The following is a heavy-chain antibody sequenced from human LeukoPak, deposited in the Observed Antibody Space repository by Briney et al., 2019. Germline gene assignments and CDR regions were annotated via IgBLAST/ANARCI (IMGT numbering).Heavy chain of an antibody. V-gene: IGHV3-15*01. Sequence: GGSLRLSCAASGFTFSNAWMSWVRQAPGKGLEWVGRIKSKTDGGTTDYAAPVKGRFTISRDDSKNTLYLQMNSLKTEDTAVYYCTSGLRDFDWLMKTETYFDYWGQGTLDTVSS. CDR3: TSGLRDFDWLMKTETYFDY. CDR2: IKSKTDGGTT. CDR1: GFTFSNAW. J-gene: IGHJ4*02. D-gene: IGHD3-9*01.